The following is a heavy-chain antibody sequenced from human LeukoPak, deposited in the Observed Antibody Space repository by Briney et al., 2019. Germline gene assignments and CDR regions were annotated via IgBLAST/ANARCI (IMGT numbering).Heavy chain of an antibody. Sequence: GASVKVSCKASGYTFTSYGISWVRQAPGQGLEWMGWISAYNGNTNYAQKLQGRVTMTTDTSTSTAYMELRSLRSDDTAVYYCARAWSSPFYYNYYMDVWGKGTRVTVSS. CDR2: ISAYNGNT. V-gene: IGHV1-18*01. CDR3: ARAWSSPFYYNYYMDV. J-gene: IGHJ6*03. D-gene: IGHD1-26*01. CDR1: GYTFTSYG.